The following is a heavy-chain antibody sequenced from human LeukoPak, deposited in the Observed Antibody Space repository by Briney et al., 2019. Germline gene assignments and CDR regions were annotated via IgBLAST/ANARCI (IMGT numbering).Heavy chain of an antibody. D-gene: IGHD4-11*01. Sequence: PGGSLRLSCAASGFTFSSYTMYWFRQAPGKGLEWVASVSVEGIGRYFPGSVEGRFTISRDNSKNTVYLQMNNVRQEDTAVYFCATVTKVDFDFWGQGTLVTVSS. CDR1: GFTFSSYT. CDR3: ATVTKVDFDF. CDR2: VSVEGIGR. J-gene: IGHJ5*01. V-gene: IGHV3-30-3*01.